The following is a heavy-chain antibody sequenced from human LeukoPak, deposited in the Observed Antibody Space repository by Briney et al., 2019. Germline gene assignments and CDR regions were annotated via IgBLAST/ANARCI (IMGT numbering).Heavy chain of an antibody. D-gene: IGHD2-8*01. V-gene: IGHV3-48*01. CDR2: ISSSSNII. CDR1: GFTFSSFS. J-gene: IGHJ4*02. Sequence: GGSLRLSCAASGFTFSSFSVTWVRQAPGKGLEWVSYISSSSNIIYYADSVKGRFTISRDNAKNSLYLQMNGLRAEDTAVYYCARLFCTNGVCAEGNFDYWGQGTLVTVSS. CDR3: ARLFCTNGVCAEGNFDY.